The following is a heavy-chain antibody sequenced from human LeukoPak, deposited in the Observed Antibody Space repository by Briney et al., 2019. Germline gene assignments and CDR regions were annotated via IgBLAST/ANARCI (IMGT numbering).Heavy chain of an antibody. CDR1: GYHFTSYW. D-gene: IGHD2-15*01. J-gene: IGHJ4*02. CDR3: ARLFYSHYDY. V-gene: IGHV5-10-1*01. CDR2: IDPSDSYT. Sequence: GGSLKISCKGSGYHFTSYWIRWVRQMPGKGLEWMGRIDPSDSYTNYSPSFQGHVTISADKSISTAYLQWSSLKASDTAMYYCARLFYSHYDYWGQGTLVTVSS.